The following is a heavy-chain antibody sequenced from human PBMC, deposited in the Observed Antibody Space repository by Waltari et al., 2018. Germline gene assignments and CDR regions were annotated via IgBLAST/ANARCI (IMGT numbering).Heavy chain of an antibody. CDR3: AKDSAVASVNYFDY. Sequence: EVQLLESGGGLVQPGGSLRLSCAASGFTFPSYALSWVRQAPGKGLEWVSGVTGSGTGTYYSQSVKGRFTISRDNSRNTIYLQMHSLRAEDTALYYCAKDSAVASVNYFDYWGQGTFVTVSS. V-gene: IGHV3-23*01. CDR2: VTGSGTGT. D-gene: IGHD1-26*01. J-gene: IGHJ4*02. CDR1: GFTFPSYA.